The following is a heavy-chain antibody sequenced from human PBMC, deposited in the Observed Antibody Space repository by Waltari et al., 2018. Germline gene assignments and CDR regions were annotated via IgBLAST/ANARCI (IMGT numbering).Heavy chain of an antibody. CDR3: ARDRVVPADEPDYYGLDV. J-gene: IGHJ6*02. CDR2: IYYNGAT. V-gene: IGHV4-59*11. D-gene: IGHD2-2*01. CDR1: RGSIRSHY. Sequence: QVHLQESGPGQVKPSETLSLTCDVSRGSIRSHYWSWIRRPPGKGLEWIGYIYYNGATHHNPSLMSRVTISVDTAKNQFSLKLSSVTAADTAVYYCARDRVVPADEPDYYGLDVWGQGTTVTVSS.